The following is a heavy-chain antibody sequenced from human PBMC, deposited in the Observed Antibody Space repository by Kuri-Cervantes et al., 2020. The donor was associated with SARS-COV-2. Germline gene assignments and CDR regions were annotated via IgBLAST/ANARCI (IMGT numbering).Heavy chain of an antibody. V-gene: IGHV1-69*13. Sequence: SVKVTCKASRGTLRRYAISWVRQGPGQGLEWMGGSSPIFGTANYAQTLQGRVTITADESTSAAYMELSSLRSEDTAVYYCARSRRIAARPVAGGFDYYYYGMDVWGQGTTVTVSS. D-gene: IGHD6-6*01. J-gene: IGHJ6*02. CDR3: ARSRRIAARPVAGGFDYYYYGMDV. CDR1: RGTLRRYA. CDR2: SSPIFGTA.